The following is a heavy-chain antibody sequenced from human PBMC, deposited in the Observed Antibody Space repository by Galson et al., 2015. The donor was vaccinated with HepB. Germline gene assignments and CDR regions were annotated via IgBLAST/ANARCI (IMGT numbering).Heavy chain of an antibody. V-gene: IGHV3-23*01. CDR2: ITSSGGNS. J-gene: IGHJ4*02. CDR1: GFSFTRYA. Sequence: SLRLSCAASGFSFTRYAMTWVRQAPGKGLEWVSSITSSGGNSYYIDSVKGRFTVSRDNSKNTLLLQLNSLRAEETAMHFSAKDGIMVANNPYHFHYWGQGTLVTVSS. CDR3: AKDGIMVANNPYHFHY. D-gene: IGHD2-15*01.